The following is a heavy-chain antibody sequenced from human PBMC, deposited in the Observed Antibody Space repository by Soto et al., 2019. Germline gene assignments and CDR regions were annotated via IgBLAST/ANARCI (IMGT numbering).Heavy chain of an antibody. CDR1: GGSISTINW. V-gene: IGHV4-4*02. J-gene: IGHJ6*02. D-gene: IGHD6-6*01. CDR3: ARVSSSSAFGMDV. CDR2: IYQTGST. Sequence: SETLSLTCAVSGGSISTINWWTWVRQPPGKGLDWIGEIYQTGSTSYNPSLESRVTISIDKSKNQFSLKLRSVTAADTAVYYCARVSSSSAFGMDVWGQGTTVTVSS.